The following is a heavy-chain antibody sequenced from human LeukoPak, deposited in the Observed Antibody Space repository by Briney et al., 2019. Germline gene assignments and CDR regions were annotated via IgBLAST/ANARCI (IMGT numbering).Heavy chain of an antibody. CDR1: GGSISSSSYY. D-gene: IGHD2-2*01. Sequence: SETLSLTCTVSGGSISSSSYYWGWIRQPPGKGLEWIGSIYYSGSTYYNPSLKSRVTISVDTSKNQFSLKLSSVTAADTAVYYCAREFVYCSGTSCYKETRAFDIWGQGTMVTVSS. CDR2: IYYSGST. V-gene: IGHV4-39*07. J-gene: IGHJ3*02. CDR3: AREFVYCSGTSCYKETRAFDI.